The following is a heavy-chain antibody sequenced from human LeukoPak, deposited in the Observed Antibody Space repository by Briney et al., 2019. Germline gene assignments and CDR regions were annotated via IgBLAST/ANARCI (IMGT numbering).Heavy chain of an antibody. CDR2: INPSGGST. CDR3: ARSGGSCYSVGGYPCYYGMDV. V-gene: IGHV1-46*01. Sequence: ASVKVSCKASGYTFTSYYMHWVRQSPRQGLEWMGIINPSGGSTSYAQKFQGRVTMTRDTSTSTVYMELSSLRSEDTAVYYCARSGGSCYSVGGYPCYYGMDVWGQGTTVTVSS. J-gene: IGHJ6*02. D-gene: IGHD2-15*01. CDR1: GYTFTSYY.